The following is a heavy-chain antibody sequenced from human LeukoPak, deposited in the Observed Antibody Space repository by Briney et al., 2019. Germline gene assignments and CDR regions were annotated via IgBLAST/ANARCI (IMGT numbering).Heavy chain of an antibody. CDR2: IYYSGST. CDR1: GGSISSYY. J-gene: IGHJ4*02. Sequence: PSETLSLTCTVSGGSISSYYWSWIRQPPGKGLEWIGYIYYSGSTNYNPSLKSRVTISVDTSKNQFSLKLSSVTAADTAVYYCARTYSGSYTGAYYFDYWGQGTLVTVSS. V-gene: IGHV4-59*01. CDR3: ARTYSGSYTGAYYFDY. D-gene: IGHD1-26*01.